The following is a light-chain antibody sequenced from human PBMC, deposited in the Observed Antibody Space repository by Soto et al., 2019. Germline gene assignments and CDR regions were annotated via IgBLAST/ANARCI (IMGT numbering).Light chain of an antibody. V-gene: IGLV1-47*01. Sequence: QSVLTQPPSASGTPGQRVTISCSGSSSNIGSNYVYWYQQLPGTAPKLLIYRNNQRPSGVPDRFSGSKSGTSASLAISGLRSEDEADYYCAAWDDSLSGRGVFGSGTKLTDL. CDR3: AAWDDSLSGRGV. J-gene: IGLJ1*01. CDR1: SSNIGSNY. CDR2: RNN.